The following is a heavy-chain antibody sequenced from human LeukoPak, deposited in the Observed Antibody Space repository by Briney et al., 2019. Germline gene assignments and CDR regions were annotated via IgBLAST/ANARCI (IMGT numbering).Heavy chain of an antibody. D-gene: IGHD1-26*01. CDR3: ASSGSYRFDY. CDR1: GFTFSSYS. J-gene: IGHJ4*02. V-gene: IGHV3-48*02. CDR2: ITASGTAM. Sequence: PGGSLRLSCAASGFTFSSYSMNWVRQAPGKGLEWVSHITASGTAMFYADSVKGRFTISRDNAKNSLYLQMNSLRDEDTGVYYCASSGSYRFDYWGQGTLVTVSS.